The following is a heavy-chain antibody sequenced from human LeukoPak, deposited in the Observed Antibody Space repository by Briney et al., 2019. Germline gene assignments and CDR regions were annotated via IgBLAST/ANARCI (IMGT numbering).Heavy chain of an antibody. J-gene: IGHJ4*02. CDR2: LSGSGGST. CDR1: GFTFSSYA. Sequence: GRSLRLSCAASGFTFSSYAMSWVRQAPGKELEWVSNLSGSGGSTYYADSVKGRFTISRDNSKNTLFLQMNSLRDGDTAIYYCARVQGGGFRTADYWGQGTLVTVSS. V-gene: IGHV3-23*01. D-gene: IGHD1-14*01. CDR3: ARVQGGGFRTADY.